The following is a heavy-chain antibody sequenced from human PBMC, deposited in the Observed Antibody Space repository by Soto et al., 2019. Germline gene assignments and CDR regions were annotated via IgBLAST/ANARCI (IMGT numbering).Heavy chain of an antibody. CDR1: GYSFTSYW. CDR2: IYPGDSDT. CDR3: ASSSRDHVDTAMVTWYYYYYYGMDV. V-gene: IGHV5-51*01. D-gene: IGHD5-18*01. J-gene: IGHJ6*02. Sequence: EVQLVQSGAEVKKPGESLKISCKGSGYSFTSYWIGWVRQMPGKGLEWMGIIYPGDSDTRYSPSFQGQVTISADKSIRTADLQWSSLKASDTAMYYCASSSRDHVDTAMVTWYYYYYYGMDVWGQGTTVTVSS.